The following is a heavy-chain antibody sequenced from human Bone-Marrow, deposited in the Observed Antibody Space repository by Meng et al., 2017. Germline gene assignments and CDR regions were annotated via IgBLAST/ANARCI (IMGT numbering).Heavy chain of an antibody. J-gene: IGHJ3*02. CDR3: ARDTYSSSWYLASAFDI. CDR2: IIPILGIA. CDR1: GGTFSSYT. D-gene: IGHD6-13*01. V-gene: IGHV1-69*04. Sequence: SVKVSCKASGGTFSSYTISWVRQAPGQGLEWMGRIIPILGIANYAQKFQGRVTITADKSTSTAYIELSSLRSEDTAVYYCARDTYSSSWYLASAFDIWGQGTMVTVSS.